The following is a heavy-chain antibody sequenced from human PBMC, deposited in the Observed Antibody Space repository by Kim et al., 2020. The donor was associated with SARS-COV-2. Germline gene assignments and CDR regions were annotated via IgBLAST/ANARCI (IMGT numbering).Heavy chain of an antibody. D-gene: IGHD6-13*01. CDR3: ARGYSSSWSPSFDY. Sequence: DSVKGRFTISRDNSKNTLYLQMNSLRAEDTAVYYCARGYSSSWSPSFDYWGQGTLVTVSS. J-gene: IGHJ4*02. V-gene: IGHV3-53*01.